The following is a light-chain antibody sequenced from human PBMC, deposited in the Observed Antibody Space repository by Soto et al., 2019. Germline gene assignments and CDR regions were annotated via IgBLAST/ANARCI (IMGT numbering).Light chain of an antibody. CDR1: QSVSSN. V-gene: IGKV3-15*01. J-gene: IGKJ1*01. CDR2: GAS. CDR3: QQYNNWPPCT. Sequence: EIVMTQSQATLSVSPGERATLSCTASQSVSSNLAWYQQKPGQAPRLLIYGASTRATGIPARFSGSGSGTEFTLTISSLQSEDFAVYYCQQYNNWPPCTFGQGTKVEIK.